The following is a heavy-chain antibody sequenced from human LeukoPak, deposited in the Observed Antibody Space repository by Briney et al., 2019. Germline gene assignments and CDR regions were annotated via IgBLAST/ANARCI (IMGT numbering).Heavy chain of an antibody. Sequence: GGSLRLSWAASGFTFSSYGMNWVRQAPGTGLEWVSGISGSSGSTFYADSMKGRSTISRDNSKNTLFLQMNSLRVEDTAVYYCTKGPGPSIVEAYLYMDVWGKGTTVTVSS. J-gene: IGHJ6*03. D-gene: IGHD6-19*01. CDR3: TKGPGPSIVEAYLYMDV. V-gene: IGHV3-23*01. CDR1: GFTFSSYG. CDR2: ISGSSGST.